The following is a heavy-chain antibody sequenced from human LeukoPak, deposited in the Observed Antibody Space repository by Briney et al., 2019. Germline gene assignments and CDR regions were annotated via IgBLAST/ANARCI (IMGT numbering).Heavy chain of an antibody. D-gene: IGHD3-16*02. Sequence: GGSLRLSCAASGFIFSTYWMTWVCQAPGKGLEWVANIKQDGGQIYYVDSVKGRFTISRDNARKERYLQMNSLRAEDTAVYYSAKALSYPDVGTTFDYDYRGQGTLVTVSS. CDR2: IKQDGGQI. CDR3: AKALSYPDVGTTFDYDY. CDR1: GFIFSTYW. J-gene: IGHJ4*02. V-gene: IGHV3-7*01.